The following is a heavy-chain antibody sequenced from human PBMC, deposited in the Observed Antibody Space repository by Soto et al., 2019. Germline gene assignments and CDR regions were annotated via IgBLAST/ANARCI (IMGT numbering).Heavy chain of an antibody. D-gene: IGHD6-25*01. CDR1: GGSISSYY. V-gene: IGHV4-59*01. CDR2: IYYSGSP. Sequence: QVQLQESGPGLVKPSETLSLTCTVSGGSISSYYWSWIRLPPGKGLERIGYIYYSGSPNYNPSLKSRVTISVDTSKSLFSLKLSSVTAADTAVYYCARAYSGETLNWFDPWGQGTLVTVSS. J-gene: IGHJ5*02. CDR3: ARAYSGETLNWFDP.